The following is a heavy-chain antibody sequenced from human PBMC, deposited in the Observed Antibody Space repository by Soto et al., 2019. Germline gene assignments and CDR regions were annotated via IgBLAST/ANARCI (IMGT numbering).Heavy chain of an antibody. CDR2: IIPIFGTA. CDR3: ARDKAYGDYSLYYYGMDV. CDR1: GGTFSSYA. J-gene: IGHJ6*02. Sequence: ASVKVSCKASGGTFSSYAISWVRQAPGQGLEWMGGIIPIFGTANYAQKFQGRVTITADKSTSTAYMELSSLRSEDTAVYYCARDKAYGDYSLYYYGMDVWGQGTTVTVSS. D-gene: IGHD4-17*01. V-gene: IGHV1-69*06.